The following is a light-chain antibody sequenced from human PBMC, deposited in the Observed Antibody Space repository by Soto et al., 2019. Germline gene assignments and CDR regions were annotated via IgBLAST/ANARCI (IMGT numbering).Light chain of an antibody. Sequence: QSVLTQPPSASGSAGQSVTISCTGTSSDIGAYNYVSWYQQHPGKAPKLVIYEVSKRPSGVPDRFSGSKSGNTASLTVSGLQAEDEADYYCSSYAGSNNYVVFGGGTQLTVL. V-gene: IGLV2-8*01. CDR1: SSDIGAYNY. J-gene: IGLJ2*01. CDR3: SSYAGSNNYVV. CDR2: EVS.